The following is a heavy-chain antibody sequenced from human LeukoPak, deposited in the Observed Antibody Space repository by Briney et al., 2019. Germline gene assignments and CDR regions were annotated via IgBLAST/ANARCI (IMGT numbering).Heavy chain of an antibody. J-gene: IGHJ6*02. Sequence: RAGGSLRLSCAASGFSFSRYWMNWVRQAPGKGLEWVANIKEDGSEKYYVDSVKGRFTISRDNAKNSLYLQMNSLRAEDTAVYYCAREDIVVVPAAISSGYYCYGMDVWGQGTTVTVSS. CDR3: AREDIVVVPAAISSGYYCYGMDV. CDR2: IKEDGSEK. D-gene: IGHD2-2*02. V-gene: IGHV3-7*01. CDR1: GFSFSRYW.